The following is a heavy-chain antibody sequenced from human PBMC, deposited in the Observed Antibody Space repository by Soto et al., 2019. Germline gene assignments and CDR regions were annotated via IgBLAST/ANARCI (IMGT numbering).Heavy chain of an antibody. Sequence: QVQLVESGGGLVQPGGSLRLSCAASGFTFSDYYMSWIRQAPGKGLEWVSYISSSSSYTNYADSVKGRFTISRDNAKNSLYLQMNSLRAEDTAVYYCARDESPFTFGGALYGMDVWGQGTTVTVSS. D-gene: IGHD3-16*01. CDR2: ISSSSSYT. CDR1: GFTFSDYY. V-gene: IGHV3-11*05. CDR3: ARDESPFTFGGALYGMDV. J-gene: IGHJ6*02.